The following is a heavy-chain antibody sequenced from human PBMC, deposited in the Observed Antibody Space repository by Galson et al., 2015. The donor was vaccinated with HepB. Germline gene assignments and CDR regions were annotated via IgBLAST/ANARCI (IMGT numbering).Heavy chain of an antibody. J-gene: IGHJ4*02. D-gene: IGHD4-23*01. CDR1: GYTFTSYG. V-gene: IGHV1-18*04. CDR2: ISAYNRNT. Sequence: SVKVSCKASGYTFTSYGISWVRQAPGQGLEWMGWISAYNRNTIYAQKFQGRVTVTTDTSTSTAYMELRSLRSDDTAVYYCARDTVVTPYFFNYWGPGTLVTVSS. CDR3: ARDTVVTPYFFNY.